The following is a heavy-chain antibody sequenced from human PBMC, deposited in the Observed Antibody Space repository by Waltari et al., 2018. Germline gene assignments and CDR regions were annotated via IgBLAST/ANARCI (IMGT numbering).Heavy chain of an antibody. J-gene: IGHJ4*02. CDR2: INEDGSVK. D-gene: IGHD3-16*02. CDR3: ARDIPAGNSYLDY. V-gene: IGHV3-7*01. Sequence: EVQLVESGGGLVQPGGSLRLSCAASGFTLSYYWMTWVRQAPGKGLEWRANINEDGSVKQHVDSVKGRFTISRDNAKNSLYLQMNSLRAEDTAVYYCARDIPAGNSYLDYWGQGTLVTVSS. CDR1: GFTLSYYW.